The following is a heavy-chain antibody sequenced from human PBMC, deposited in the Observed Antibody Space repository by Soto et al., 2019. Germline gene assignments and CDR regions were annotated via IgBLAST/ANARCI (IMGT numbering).Heavy chain of an antibody. D-gene: IGHD2-21*01. V-gene: IGHV3-23*01. J-gene: IGHJ5*02. CDR3: AKGLNIPFDP. Sequence: EVQLLESGGGLVQPGGSLRLSCAASGFTFNSYAMSWVRQAPGKGLEWVSSISGNGGDTYYADSVKGRFTGSRDNSKNTLYLQMNTVRAEDTAIYYCAKGLNIPFDPWGQGTLVTVSS. CDR1: GFTFNSYA. CDR2: ISGNGGDT.